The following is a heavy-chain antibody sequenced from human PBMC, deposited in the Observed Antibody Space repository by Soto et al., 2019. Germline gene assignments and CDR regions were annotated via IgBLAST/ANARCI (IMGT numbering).Heavy chain of an antibody. CDR3: ARQWLDSYYFDY. D-gene: IGHD6-19*01. Sequence: PGGSLRLSCAASGFTFSSYAMHWVRQPPGKGLEYVSAISSNGGSTYYANSVKGRFTISRDNSKNTLYLQMGSLRAEDMAVYYCARQWLDSYYFDYWGQGTLVTVSS. CDR1: GFTFSSYA. CDR2: ISSNGGST. V-gene: IGHV3-64*01. J-gene: IGHJ4*02.